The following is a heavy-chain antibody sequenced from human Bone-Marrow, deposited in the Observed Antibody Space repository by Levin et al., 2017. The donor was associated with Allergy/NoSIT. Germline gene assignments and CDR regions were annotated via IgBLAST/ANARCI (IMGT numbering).Heavy chain of an antibody. J-gene: IGHJ4*02. CDR1: GSTFTDYY. V-gene: IGHV1-2*06. CDR2: INPNSGGT. Sequence: GESLKISCKASGSTFTDYYFHWVRQAPGQGLEWVGRINPNSGGTNYAQKFQGRVTMTRDTSISTAYVELRRLISDDTAIYYCARAGADFDYWGQGTLVTVSS. CDR3: ARAGADFDY.